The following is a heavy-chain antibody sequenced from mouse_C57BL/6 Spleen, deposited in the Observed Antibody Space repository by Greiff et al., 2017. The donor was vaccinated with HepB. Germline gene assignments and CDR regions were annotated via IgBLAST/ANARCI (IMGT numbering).Heavy chain of an antibody. J-gene: IGHJ1*03. CDR3: ARSPYYYGSSYGYFDV. Sequence: EVKLMESGGGLVKPGGSLKLSCAASGFTFSDYGMHWVRQAPEKGLEWVAYISSGSSTIYYADTVKGRFTISRDNAKNTLFLQMTSLRSEDTAMYYCARSPYYYGSSYGYFDVLGTGTTVTVSS. V-gene: IGHV5-17*01. CDR1: GFTFSDYG. CDR2: ISSGSSTI. D-gene: IGHD1-1*01.